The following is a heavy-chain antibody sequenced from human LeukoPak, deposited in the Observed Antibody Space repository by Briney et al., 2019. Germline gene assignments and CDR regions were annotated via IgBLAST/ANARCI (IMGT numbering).Heavy chain of an antibody. CDR2: ISWNSGSI. CDR3: AKGGSSGYCHGDWFDP. J-gene: IGHJ5*02. D-gene: IGHD3-22*01. CDR1: GFTFDDYA. V-gene: IGHV3-9*01. Sequence: PGGSLRLSCAASGFTFDDYAMHWVRQAPGKGLEWVSGISWNSGSIGYADSVKGRFTISRDNAKNSLYLQMNSLRAEDTALYYCAKGGSSGYCHGDWFDPWGQGTLVTVSS.